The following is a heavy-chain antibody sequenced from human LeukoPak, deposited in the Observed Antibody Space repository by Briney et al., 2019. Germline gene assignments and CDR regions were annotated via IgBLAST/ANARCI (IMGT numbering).Heavy chain of an antibody. J-gene: IGHJ3*01. V-gene: IGHV3-74*01. CDR3: ARRSAAKGAFDL. CDR1: GFSFSSYW. CDR2: VNSDGSTT. Sequence: PGRSLRLSCAASGFSFSSYWMHWVRQAPGKGLVWVSRVNSDGSTTNYAESVKGRITISRDNAKNTLYLQMNSLRAEDTALYYCARRSAAKGAFDLWGQGTMVTVSS.